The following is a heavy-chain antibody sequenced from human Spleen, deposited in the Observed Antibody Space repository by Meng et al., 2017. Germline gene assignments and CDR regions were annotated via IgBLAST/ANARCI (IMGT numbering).Heavy chain of an antibody. Sequence: GESLKISCAASGFYFNNAWMSWVRQAPGKGLEWVGRIKSNTDGGTAEYAAPVTGRFTISRDDSKSTLYLQMSGLRIDDTGVYYCAKDVHEYSYGNSFDYWGQGTLVTVSS. J-gene: IGHJ4*02. CDR2: IKSNTDGGTA. CDR3: AKDVHEYSYGNSFDY. V-gene: IGHV3-15*01. D-gene: IGHD5-18*01. CDR1: GFYFNNAW.